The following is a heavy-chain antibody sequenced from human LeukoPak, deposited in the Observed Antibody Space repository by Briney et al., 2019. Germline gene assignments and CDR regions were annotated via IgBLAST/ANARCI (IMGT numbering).Heavy chain of an antibody. CDR3: ARGWVVATGGFDM. V-gene: IGHV3-53*01. CDR1: GFTSIAYA. D-gene: IGHD2-8*02. J-gene: IGHJ3*02. Sequence: GGSLRLSCVGSGFTSIAYALTWARQAPGKGLEWVSVIYSGGPTYYADSVKGRFTISRDNSKNTVYLQMNSLRGEDTAVYFCARGWVVATGGFDMWGQGTMVTVSS. CDR2: IYSGGPT.